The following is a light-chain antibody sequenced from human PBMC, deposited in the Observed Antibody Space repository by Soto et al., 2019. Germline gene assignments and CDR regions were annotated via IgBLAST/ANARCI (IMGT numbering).Light chain of an antibody. J-gene: IGKJ1*01. V-gene: IGKV3-20*01. Sequence: EIVLTQSPGTLSLSPGERATLSCRASQSVSSSYLAWYQQKPGQAPRLLIYGASSRATGIPDRFSGSGSGTDFTVIISRLENVDFSVYYCQQYGRSLFTFGQGTKVEIK. CDR2: GAS. CDR3: QQYGRSLFT. CDR1: QSVSSSY.